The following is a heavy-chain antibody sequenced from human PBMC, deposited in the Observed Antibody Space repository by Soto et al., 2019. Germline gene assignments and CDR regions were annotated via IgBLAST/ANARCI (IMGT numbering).Heavy chain of an antibody. V-gene: IGHV3-33*01. CDR2: IWYDGSNK. CDR3: AREGRLTVGDYYYGMDV. J-gene: IGHJ6*02. CDR1: GFTFSSYG. D-gene: IGHD3-9*01. Sequence: GGSLRLSCAASGFTFSSYGMHWVRQAPGKGLEWVAVIWYDGSNKYYADSVKGRFTISRDNSKNTLYLQMNSLRAEDTAVYYCAREGRLTVGDYYYGMDVWGQGTTVTVSS.